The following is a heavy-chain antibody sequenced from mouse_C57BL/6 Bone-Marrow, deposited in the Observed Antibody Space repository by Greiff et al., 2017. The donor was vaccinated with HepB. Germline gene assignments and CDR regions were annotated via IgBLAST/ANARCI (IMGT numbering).Heavy chain of an antibody. CDR3: ARDRFDYYFDY. J-gene: IGHJ2*01. CDR2: INTGGTYT. V-gene: IGHV5-6*02. Sequence: DVKLVESGGDLVKPGGSLKLSCVVSGFSFSTSGLSWVRQTPDKRLEWVATINTGGTYTDYLDSVKGRFTISKDTARSTLFLQMSSLKSEDTGIYYCARDRFDYYFDYWRQGTALTVSS. CDR1: GFSFSTSG. D-gene: IGHD2-14*01.